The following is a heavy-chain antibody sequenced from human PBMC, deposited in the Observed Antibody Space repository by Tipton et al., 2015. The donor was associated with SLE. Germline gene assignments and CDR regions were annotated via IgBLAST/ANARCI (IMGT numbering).Heavy chain of an antibody. CDR1: GDSISSGSYD. J-gene: IGHJ4*02. CDR3: ARGGWQLALGAPFDY. D-gene: IGHD3-16*01. CDR2: IYTTGGT. V-gene: IGHV4-61*09. Sequence: TLSLTCTVSGDSISSGSYDWSWIRQPAGKGLEWIGHIYTTGGTDYNPSLKSRVTISRDTSKNQFSLKLTSVTAADTATYYCARGGWQLALGAPFDYWGQGTLVTVSS.